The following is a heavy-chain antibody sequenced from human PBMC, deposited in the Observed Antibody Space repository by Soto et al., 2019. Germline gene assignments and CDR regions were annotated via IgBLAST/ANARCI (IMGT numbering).Heavy chain of an antibody. D-gene: IGHD2-2*01. CDR1: GFNFSSYP. J-gene: IGHJ4*02. V-gene: IGHV3-23*01. CDR3: ARVAPYCSTTTCYIDS. Sequence: EVQLLESGGGLVRPGGSLRLSCAASGFNFSSYPMKWVRQGPGKGLEWVSTIGGSGTGFNTDYADSVKGRFVISRDNSKNTVYLQMNSLRAEDTALYYCARVAPYCSTTTCYIDSWGQGTLVTVSS. CDR2: IGGSGTGFNT.